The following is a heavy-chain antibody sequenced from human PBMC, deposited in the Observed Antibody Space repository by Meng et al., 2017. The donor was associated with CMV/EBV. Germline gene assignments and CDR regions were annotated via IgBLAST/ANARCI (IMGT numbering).Heavy chain of an antibody. Sequence: SETLSLTCAVYGGSFSGYYWSWIRQLPGKGLEWIGEINHSGSTNYNPSLKSRVTISVDTSKNQFSLKLSSVTAADTAVYYCARGVKYSYGHYYYYYGMDVWGQGTTVTVSS. J-gene: IGHJ6*02. CDR1: GGSFSGYY. CDR2: INHSGST. V-gene: IGHV4-34*01. CDR3: ARGVKYSYGHYYYYYGMDV. D-gene: IGHD5-18*01.